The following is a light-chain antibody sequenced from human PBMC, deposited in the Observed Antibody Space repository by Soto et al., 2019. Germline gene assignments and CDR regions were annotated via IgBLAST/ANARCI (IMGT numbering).Light chain of an antibody. CDR1: SSDVGSYNL. V-gene: IGLV2-23*02. CDR2: KVT. J-gene: IGLJ2*01. Sequence: QSVLTQPASVSGSPGQSITISCTGTSSDVGSYNLVSWYQQHPGKAPKLMISKVTKRPSGVSNRFSGSKSGNTASLTISGLQAEDEADYYCCSYAGSGTYVLFGGGTKLTVL. CDR3: CSYAGSGTYVL.